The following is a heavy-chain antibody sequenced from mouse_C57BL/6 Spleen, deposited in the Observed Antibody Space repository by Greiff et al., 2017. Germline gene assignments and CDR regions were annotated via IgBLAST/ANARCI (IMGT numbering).Heavy chain of an antibody. D-gene: IGHD2-3*01. J-gene: IGHJ2*01. CDR2: ISDGGSYT. Sequence: EVKVVESGGGLVKPGGSLKLSCAASGFTFSSYAMSWVRQTPEKRLEWVATISDGGSYTYYPDNVKGRFTISRDNAKNNLYLQMSHLKSEDTAMYYCARDRAEVYDGYYVSDYWGQGTTLTVSS. CDR3: ARDRAEVYDGYYVSDY. CDR1: GFTFSSYA. V-gene: IGHV5-4*01.